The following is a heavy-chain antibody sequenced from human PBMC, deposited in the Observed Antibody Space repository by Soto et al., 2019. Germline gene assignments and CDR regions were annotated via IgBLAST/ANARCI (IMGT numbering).Heavy chain of an antibody. Sequence: QVQLVQSGAEVKKPGSSVKVSCKASGGTFSSYAISWVRQAPGQGLEWMGGIIPIFGTANYAQKFQGRVTITADESTSTAYMEGSSLRSEDTAVYYCASPYYYDRSGPIPRHYYYYGMDVWGQGTTVTVSS. D-gene: IGHD3-22*01. CDR3: ASPYYYDRSGPIPRHYYYYGMDV. CDR2: IIPIFGTA. J-gene: IGHJ6*02. V-gene: IGHV1-69*01. CDR1: GGTFSSYA.